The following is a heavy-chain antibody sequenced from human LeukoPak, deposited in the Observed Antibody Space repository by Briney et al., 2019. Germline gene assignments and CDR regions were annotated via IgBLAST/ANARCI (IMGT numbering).Heavy chain of an antibody. Sequence: PGGSLRLSCAVSGFTFSRYWMSWVRQAPGKGLEGVANIKQDGSEKYYVDSVKGRFIISRDNAKNSVSLQMNSLRAEDTAVYYCARDNGYCSGGSCYHYYMDVWGKGTTVTITS. CDR2: IKQDGSEK. V-gene: IGHV3-7*01. D-gene: IGHD2-15*01. CDR3: ARDNGYCSGGSCYHYYMDV. J-gene: IGHJ6*03. CDR1: GFTFSRYW.